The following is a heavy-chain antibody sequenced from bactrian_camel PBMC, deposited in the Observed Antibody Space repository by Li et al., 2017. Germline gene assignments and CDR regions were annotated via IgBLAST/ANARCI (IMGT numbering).Heavy chain of an antibody. CDR3: AADRDVNVPPSHALDSGRYNN. Sequence: HVQLVESGGGAVQAGGSLRLSCVASEYTLIYCMGWFRQTPGKEREGVAVIHSEGHYTRYADSVKGRFTLSQDNAKKTVYLQMSDLKPEGSAMYYCAADRDVNVPPSHALDSGRYNNWGQGTQVTVS. V-gene: IGHV3S63*01. CDR1: EYTLIYC. D-gene: IGHD8*01. CDR2: IHSEGHYT. J-gene: IGHJ4*01.